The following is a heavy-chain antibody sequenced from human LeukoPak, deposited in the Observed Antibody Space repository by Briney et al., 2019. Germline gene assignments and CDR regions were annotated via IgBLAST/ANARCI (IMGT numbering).Heavy chain of an antibody. D-gene: IGHD6-19*01. J-gene: IGHJ6*03. Sequence: HPSETLSLTCAVYGGSFSGYYWSWICQPPGKGLEWIGEINHSGSTNYNPSLKSRVTISVDTSKNQFSLKLSSVTAADTAVYYCARQSGWQTSHYYYYYYMDVWGKGTTVTISS. V-gene: IGHV4-34*01. CDR3: ARQSGWQTSHYYYYYYMDV. CDR2: INHSGST. CDR1: GGSFSGYY.